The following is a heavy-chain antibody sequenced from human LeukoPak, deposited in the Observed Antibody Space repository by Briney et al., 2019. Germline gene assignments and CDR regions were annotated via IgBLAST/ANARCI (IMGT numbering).Heavy chain of an antibody. Sequence: GESLRLSCTVSSFTFSTFAMSWVRQAPGKGLEWVAGISGSGGSTYYADSVKGRFTISRDNSKNTLYLQMNSLRAEDTAVYYCAKDINYGTRDYWGQGTLVTVSS. CDR1: SFTFSTFA. CDR3: AKDINYGTRDY. V-gene: IGHV3-23*01. J-gene: IGHJ4*02. D-gene: IGHD4-17*01. CDR2: ISGSGGST.